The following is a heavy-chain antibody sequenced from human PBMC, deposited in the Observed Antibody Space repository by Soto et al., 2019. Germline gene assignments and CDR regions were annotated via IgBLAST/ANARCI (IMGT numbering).Heavy chain of an antibody. CDR1: GFTIINFA. J-gene: IGHJ4*02. CDR3: VKDRYVDY. V-gene: IGHV3-64D*06. CDR2: ISSNGDST. Sequence: GGSLRLSCSVSGFTIINFAMHWVRQAPGKGLQYVASISSNGDSTYYADSVKGRFTISRDNSKNTLYLQMGSLRAEDTAVYYCVKDRYVDYWGQGILVTVSS. D-gene: IGHD2-2*01.